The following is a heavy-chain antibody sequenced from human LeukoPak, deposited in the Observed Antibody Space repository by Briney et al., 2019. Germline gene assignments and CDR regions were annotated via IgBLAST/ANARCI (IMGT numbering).Heavy chain of an antibody. J-gene: IGHJ4*02. D-gene: IGHD4-17*01. V-gene: IGHV3-23*01. CDR2: ISGSGGST. CDR3: ARATPLDY. Sequence: GGSLRLSCAASGFTFSSYGMSWVRQAPGKGLEWVSAISGSGGSTYYADSVKGRFTISRDNAKNSLYLQMSSLRAEDTAVYYCARATPLDYWGQGTLVTVSS. CDR1: GFTFSSYG.